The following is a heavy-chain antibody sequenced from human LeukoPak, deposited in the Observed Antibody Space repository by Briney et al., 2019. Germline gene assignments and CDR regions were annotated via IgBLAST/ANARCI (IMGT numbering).Heavy chain of an antibody. CDR2: ISVYNGNT. D-gene: IGHD3-10*01. CDR1: GYTFTSYG. CDR3: ASSIIIVERGAFDI. V-gene: IGHV1-18*01. J-gene: IGHJ3*02. Sequence: ASVKVSCKASGYTFTSYGISWVRQAPGQGLEWMGWISVYNGNTNYAQKLQGRVTMTTDTSTSTAYMELRSLRSDDTAVYYCASSIIIVERGAFDIWGQGTMVTVSS.